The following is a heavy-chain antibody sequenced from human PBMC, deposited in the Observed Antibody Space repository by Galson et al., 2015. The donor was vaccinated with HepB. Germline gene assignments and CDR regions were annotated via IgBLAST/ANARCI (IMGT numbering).Heavy chain of an antibody. V-gene: IGHV7-4-1*02. CDR1: GYTFTSYA. CDR3: ARGSSSWYTLYYYYYYYMDV. D-gene: IGHD6-13*01. CDR2: INTNTGNP. Sequence: SVKVSCKASGYTFTSYAMNWVRQAPGQGLEWMGWINTNTGNPTYAQGFTGRFVFSLDTSVSTAYLQISSLKAEDTAVYYCARGSSSWYTLYYYYYYYMDVWGKGTTVTVSS. J-gene: IGHJ6*03.